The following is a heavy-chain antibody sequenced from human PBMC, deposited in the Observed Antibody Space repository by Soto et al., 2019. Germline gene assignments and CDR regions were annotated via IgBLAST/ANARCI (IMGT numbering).Heavy chain of an antibody. D-gene: IGHD3-3*01. CDR2: IIPILGIA. J-gene: IGHJ6*03. CDR1: GGTFSSYT. V-gene: IGHV1-69*02. CDR3: ASLTDDFWSGYGDYYYYYMDV. Sequence: QVQLVQSGAEVKKPGSSVKVSCKASGGTFSSYTISWVRQAPGQGLEWMGRIIPILGIANYAQKFQGRVTITADKSTSTAYMELSSLRSEDTAVYYCASLTDDFWSGYGDYYYYYMDVWGKGTTVTVSS.